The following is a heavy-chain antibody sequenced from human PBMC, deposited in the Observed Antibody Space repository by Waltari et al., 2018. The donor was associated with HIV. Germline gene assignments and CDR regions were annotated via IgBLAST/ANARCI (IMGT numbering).Heavy chain of an antibody. Sequence: VHLVEAGGGLVQPGGSLTLYCTASKFIFRKYWKNGGRQAPGKGLEWVADIISDGNEDFYSDSLKGRFVISRDNVKNSLFLQLSHLRVDDTAVYYCARGAVYSSGPYDAFDVWGQGTLVTVSS. CDR1: KFIFRKYW. J-gene: IGHJ3*01. D-gene: IGHD6-19*01. CDR2: IISDGNED. V-gene: IGHV3-7*04. CDR3: ARGAVYSSGPYDAFDV.